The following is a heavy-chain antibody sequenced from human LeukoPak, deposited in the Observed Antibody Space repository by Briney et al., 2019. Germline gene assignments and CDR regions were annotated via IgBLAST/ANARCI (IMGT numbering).Heavy chain of an antibody. Sequence: SETLSLTCTVSGGSISSYYWSWIRQPPGKGLEWIGYIYYSGSTKYNPSLESRVTISVDTSKNQFSLKLSSVTAADTAVYYCARHEYSSSWYFSDCWGQGTLVTVSS. CDR2: IYYSGST. D-gene: IGHD6-13*01. CDR3: ARHEYSSSWYFSDC. CDR1: GGSISSYY. J-gene: IGHJ4*02. V-gene: IGHV4-59*08.